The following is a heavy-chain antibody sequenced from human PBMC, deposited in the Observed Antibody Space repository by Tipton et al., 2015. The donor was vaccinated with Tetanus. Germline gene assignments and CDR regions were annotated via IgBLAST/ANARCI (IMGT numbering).Heavy chain of an antibody. CDR2: ISNSGST. CDR1: GGSISSDGYY. V-gene: IGHV4-31*03. J-gene: IGHJ6*02. D-gene: IGHD3-10*01. CDR3: ARDGGVRGVYYYAHGMDV. Sequence: TLSLTCTVSGGSISSDGYYWSWIRQHPGEGLEWIGYISNSGSTYYNPSLKSRVTISDDTSQKQFSLKVNSVTAADTAVYYCARDGGVRGVYYYAHGMDVWGQGTGVTVSS.